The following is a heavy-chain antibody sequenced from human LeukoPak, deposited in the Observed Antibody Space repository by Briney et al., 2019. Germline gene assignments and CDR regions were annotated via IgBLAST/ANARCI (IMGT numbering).Heavy chain of an antibody. Sequence: ASVKVSCKASGYTFTSYGISWVRQAPGQGLEWMGWSPYNGNTNYAQKLQGRVTMPTDTSTSTAYMELRSLRSDDTAVYYCARGGSSGWRTPNDDYWGQGTLVTVSS. D-gene: IGHD6-19*01. CDR1: GYTFTSYG. CDR2: SPYNGNT. V-gene: IGHV1-18*01. J-gene: IGHJ4*02. CDR3: ARGGSSGWRTPNDDY.